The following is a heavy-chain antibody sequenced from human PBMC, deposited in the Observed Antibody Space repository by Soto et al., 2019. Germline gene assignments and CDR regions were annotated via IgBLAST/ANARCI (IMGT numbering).Heavy chain of an antibody. J-gene: IGHJ4*02. CDR2: ISWNSGSI. Sequence: LSCAASGFTFDDYAMHWVRQAPGKGLEWVSGISWNSGSIGYADSVKGRFTISRDNAKNSLYLQMNSLRAEDTALYYCAKAYGGYSSFDYWGQGTLVTVSS. CDR1: GFTFDDYA. CDR3: AKAYGGYSSFDY. D-gene: IGHD6-13*01. V-gene: IGHV3-9*01.